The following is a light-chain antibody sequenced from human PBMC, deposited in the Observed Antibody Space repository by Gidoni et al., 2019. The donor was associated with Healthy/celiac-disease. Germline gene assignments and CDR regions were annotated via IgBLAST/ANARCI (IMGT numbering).Light chain of an antibody. CDR3: QQYDNLLPYT. CDR1: QDISNY. CDR2: DAS. Sequence: DIQMTQSPSPLSASVGDRVTITCQASQDISNYLNWYQQKPGKAPKLLIYDASNLETGVPSRFSGSGSGTDFTFTISSLQPEDIATYYCQQYDNLLPYTFXQXTKLEIK. V-gene: IGKV1-33*01. J-gene: IGKJ2*01.